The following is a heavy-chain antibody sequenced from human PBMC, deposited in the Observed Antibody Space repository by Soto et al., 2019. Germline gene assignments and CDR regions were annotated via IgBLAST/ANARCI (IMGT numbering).Heavy chain of an antibody. CDR2: INYSGST. Sequence: SETLSLTCTVSGGSISSRSSYWGWIRQPPGKGLEWIGSINYSGSTYYNPSLKSRITISVDTSKNQFSLKLSSVTAADTAVYFCAKTGFWSDYRVADYWGLGTLVTVSS. CDR1: GGSISSRSSY. J-gene: IGHJ4*02. CDR3: AKTGFWSDYRVADY. V-gene: IGHV4-39*01. D-gene: IGHD3-3*01.